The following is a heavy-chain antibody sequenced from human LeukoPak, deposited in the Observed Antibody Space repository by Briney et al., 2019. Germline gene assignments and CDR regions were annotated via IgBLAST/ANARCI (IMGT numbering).Heavy chain of an antibody. V-gene: IGHV3-21*01. J-gene: IGHJ4*02. CDR1: GFTFSSYS. CDR2: ISSSSSYI. Sequence: GGSLRLSCAASGFTFSSYSMNWVRQAPGKGLEWVSSISSSSSYIYYADSVKGRFTISRDNAKNSLYLQMNSLRAEDTAVYYCARGGQRAGWLDDFVYWGQGTLVTVSS. CDR3: ARGGQRAGWLDDFVY. D-gene: IGHD6-19*01.